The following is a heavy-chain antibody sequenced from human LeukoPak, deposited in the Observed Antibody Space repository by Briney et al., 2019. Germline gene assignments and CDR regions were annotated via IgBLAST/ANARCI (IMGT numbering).Heavy chain of an antibody. V-gene: IGHV1-69*04. CDR1: GGTFSSYA. D-gene: IGHD3-22*01. CDR2: IIPILGIA. Sequence: EASVKVSCKASGGTFSSYAISWVRQAPGQGLEWMGRIIPILGIANYAQKFQGRVTITADKSTSTAYMELSSLRSEDTAVYYCATLWKDYYDSSGLTNFDYWGQGTLVTVSS. CDR3: ATLWKDYYDSSGLTNFDY. J-gene: IGHJ4*02.